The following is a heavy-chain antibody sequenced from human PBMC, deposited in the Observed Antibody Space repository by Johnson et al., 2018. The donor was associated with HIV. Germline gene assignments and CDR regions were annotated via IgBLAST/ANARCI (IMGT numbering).Heavy chain of an antibody. CDR2: MGTAGDT. CDR1: GFTLNNYD. J-gene: IGHJ3*02. D-gene: IGHD3-3*01. Sequence: EVQLVESGGGVVQPGGSLRLSCAASGFTLNNYDMHWVRQDIGKGLEWVSTMGTAGDTYYAGSVKGRFTVSRENAKNSLYLQMNSLRAGDTAVYYCARGGSRTTIFGVDINLGGFDIWGQGTRVTVSS. V-gene: IGHV3-13*01. CDR3: ARGGSRTTIFGVDINLGGFDI.